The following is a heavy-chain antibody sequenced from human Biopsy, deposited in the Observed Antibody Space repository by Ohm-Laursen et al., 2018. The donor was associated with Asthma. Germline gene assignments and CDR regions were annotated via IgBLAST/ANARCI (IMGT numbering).Heavy chain of an antibody. CDR3: ARGYSGSDRTVYYYSGLEV. CDR1: GDSISNYH. J-gene: IGHJ6*02. V-gene: IGHV4-59*01. Sequence: TLSLTCTVSGDSISNYHWSWIRQPPGKGLEWIGYVFYGGATNYNPSLKSRVTISVDTSKNQFFLRLSSVTAADTAVYYCARGYSGSDRTVYYYSGLEVWGQGTTVTVSS. CDR2: VFYGGAT. D-gene: IGHD5-12*01.